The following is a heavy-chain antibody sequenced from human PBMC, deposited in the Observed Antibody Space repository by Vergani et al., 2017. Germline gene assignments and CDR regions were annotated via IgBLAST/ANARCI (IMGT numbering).Heavy chain of an antibody. J-gene: IGHJ6*03. V-gene: IGHV1-18*01. CDR1: GYSFNSYG. Sequence: QVQLVQSGAEMKKPGASVNVSCKTSGYSFNSYGINWVRQAPGQGLEWLGLISGYDGKTKYVEKLQGRITVTIDTSTNSAYMELRGLRSDDTAVYYCARGGSIAAPSYLYYFYMDVWGKGTSVTVSS. D-gene: IGHD6-6*01. CDR2: ISGYDGKT. CDR3: ARGGSIAAPSYLYYFYMDV.